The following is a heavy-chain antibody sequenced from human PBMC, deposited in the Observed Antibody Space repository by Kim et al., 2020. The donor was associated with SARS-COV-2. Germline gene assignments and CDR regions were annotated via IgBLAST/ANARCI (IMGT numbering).Heavy chain of an antibody. D-gene: IGHD5-12*01. J-gene: IGHJ4*02. CDR2: ISSSSSYI. CDR1: GFTFSSYS. V-gene: IGHV3-21*01. CDR3: ARDKGSRDGYNLIFYY. Sequence: GGSLRLSCAASGFTFSSYSMNWVRQAPGKGLEWVSSISSSSSYIYYADSVKGRFTISRDNAKNSLYLQMNSLRAEDTAVYYCARDKGSRDGYNLIFYYWGQGTLVTVSS.